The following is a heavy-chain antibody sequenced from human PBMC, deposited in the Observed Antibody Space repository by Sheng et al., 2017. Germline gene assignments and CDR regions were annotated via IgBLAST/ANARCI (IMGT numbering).Heavy chain of an antibody. D-gene: IGHD7-27*01. CDR2: IYHSGST. Sequence: QVQLQESGPGLVKPSETLSLTCAVSGYSISSGYYWGWIRQPPGKGLEWIGSIYHSGSTYYNPSLKSRVTISVDTSKNQFSLKLSSVTAADTAVYYCARDFKWGSSDAFDIWGQWTMVTVSS. V-gene: IGHV4-38-2*02. CDR1: GYSISSGYY. J-gene: IGHJ3*02. CDR3: ARDFKWGSSDAFDI.